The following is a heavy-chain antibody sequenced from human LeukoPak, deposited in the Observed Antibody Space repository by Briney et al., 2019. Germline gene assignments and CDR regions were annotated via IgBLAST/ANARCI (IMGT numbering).Heavy chain of an antibody. CDR3: ARELGWHSSGWYYVGY. V-gene: IGHV4-61*02. D-gene: IGHD6-19*01. CDR2: IYTSGST. CDR1: GGSISSGSYY. Sequence: PSETLSLTCTVSGGSISSGSYYWSWIRQPAGKGLEWIGRIYTSGSTNYNPSLKSRVTISVDTSKNQFSLKLSSVTAAGTAVYYCARELGWHSSGWYYVGYWGQGTLVTVSS. J-gene: IGHJ4*02.